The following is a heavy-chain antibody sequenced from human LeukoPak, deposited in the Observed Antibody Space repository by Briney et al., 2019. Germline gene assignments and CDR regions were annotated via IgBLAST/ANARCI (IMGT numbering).Heavy chain of an antibody. CDR2: IYHTGST. V-gene: IGHV4-34*01. CDR1: GEPFNGYY. D-gene: IGHD6-19*01. Sequence: SETLSLTCAVYGEPFNGYYWNWIRQPPGKGLEWIGFIYHTGSTSYNPSLKSRVTMSIDTSKNHFSLRLTSVTGADTAVYYCAGERGEEYSSGWYKTNFFYSWGQGIRVTVSS. CDR3: AGERGEEYSSGWYKTNFFYS. J-gene: IGHJ4*02.